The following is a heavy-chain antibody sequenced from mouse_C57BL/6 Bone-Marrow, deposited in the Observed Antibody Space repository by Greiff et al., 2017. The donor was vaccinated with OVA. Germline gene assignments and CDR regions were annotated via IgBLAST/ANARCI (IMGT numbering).Heavy chain of an antibody. V-gene: IGHV1-5*01. CDR1: GYTFTSYW. D-gene: IGHD2-9*01. CDR2: IYPGYSDT. CDR3: TRAFYGYDGAWFAY. J-gene: IGHJ3*01. Sequence: VQLKESGTVLARPGASVKMSCKTSGYTFTSYWMHWVNQRPGQGLEWIGAIYPGYSDTSSNQKFKGKANLTAVTSASPAYMELSSLTNEDSAVDYCTRAFYGYDGAWFAYRGQETLVTVSA.